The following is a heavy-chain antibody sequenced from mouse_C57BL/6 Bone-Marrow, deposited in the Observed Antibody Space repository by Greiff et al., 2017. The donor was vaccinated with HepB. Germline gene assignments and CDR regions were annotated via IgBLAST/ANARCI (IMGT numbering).Heavy chain of an antibody. V-gene: IGHV1-82*01. J-gene: IGHJ2*01. CDR1: GYAFSSSW. CDR2: IYPGDGDT. CDR3: ARGMLYYGFFDY. D-gene: IGHD2-2*01. Sequence: VHLVESGPELVKPGASVKISCKASGYAFSSSWMNWVKQRPGKGLEWIGRIYPGDGDTNYNGKFKGKATLTADKSSSTAYMQLSSLTSEDSAVYFCARGMLYYGFFDYWGQGTTLTVSS.